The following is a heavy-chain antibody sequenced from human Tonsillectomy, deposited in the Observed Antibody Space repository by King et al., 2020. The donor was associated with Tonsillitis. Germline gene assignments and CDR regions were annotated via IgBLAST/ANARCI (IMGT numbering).Heavy chain of an antibody. J-gene: IGHJ3*02. D-gene: IGHD3-22*01. CDR2: VYYSGTT. V-gene: IGHV4-39*01. Sequence: QLQESGPGLVKPSETLSLTCTVSGASVSTRSYYWGWIRQPPGKGLEWIGSVYYSGTTYYNPSLKSRVTIYVDTSKNQCSLKLSSVTAADTAVYYWATDPRGYDGSPVHAFDIWGQGARVTVSS. CDR3: ATDPRGYDGSPVHAFDI. CDR1: GASVSTRSYY.